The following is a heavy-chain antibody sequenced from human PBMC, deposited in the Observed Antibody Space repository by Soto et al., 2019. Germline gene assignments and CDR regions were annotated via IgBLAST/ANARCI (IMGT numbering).Heavy chain of an antibody. J-gene: IGHJ3*02. D-gene: IGHD1-1*01. CDR2: ILPIFGTA. V-gene: IGHV1-69*14. Sequence: QVQLVQSGAEVKKPGSSVKVSCKASGGTFSTSSINWLRQAPGQRPEWMGNILPIFGTADYAQKFRDRVTXXADKSPNTAYLELRSLFSEDAAVYYCARGPECGGNSDAFDIWGQGTVVTVSS. CDR1: GGTFSTSS. CDR3: ARGPECGGNSDAFDI.